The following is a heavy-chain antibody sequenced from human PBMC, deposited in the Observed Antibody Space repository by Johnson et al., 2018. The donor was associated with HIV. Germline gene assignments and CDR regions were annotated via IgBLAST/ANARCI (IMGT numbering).Heavy chain of an antibody. D-gene: IGHD6-19*01. Sequence: EVQLVESGGSVVRPGGSLRLSCAVSGFTFDNYDMSWVRQAPGKGLEWVSDINWNGDNTAYADSMKGRFTMSRDNSKNTLYLQMNSLRAEDTAVYYCARDRGSSGWYDAFDIWGQGTMVTVSS. J-gene: IGHJ3*02. CDR1: GFTFDNYD. V-gene: IGHV3-20*04. CDR3: ARDRGSSGWYDAFDI. CDR2: INWNGDNT.